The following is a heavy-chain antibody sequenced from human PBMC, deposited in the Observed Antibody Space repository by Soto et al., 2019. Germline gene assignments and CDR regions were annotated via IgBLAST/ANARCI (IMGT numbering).Heavy chain of an antibody. V-gene: IGHV3-15*01. CDR1: GFNFNVAW. CDR2: IKSKGGGETT. J-gene: IGHJ3*02. D-gene: IGHD3-3*02. CDR3: TKVLALPPDAAVDI. Sequence: EGQLVESGGRLVEPGGSLRLSCAASGFNFNVAWMNWVRQAPGKGLEWLGRIKSKGGGETTEYVAFVKGRFTISRDDSKNTLYLQMNGLKSEDTAVYYCTKVLALPPDAAVDIWGQGTMVTVSS.